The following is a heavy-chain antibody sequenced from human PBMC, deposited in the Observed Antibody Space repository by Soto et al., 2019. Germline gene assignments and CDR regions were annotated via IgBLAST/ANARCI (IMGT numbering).Heavy chain of an antibody. J-gene: IGHJ4*02. CDR1: GFTFISYD. V-gene: IGHV3-23*01. D-gene: IGHD2-2*01. Sequence: EVQLLESGGGLVPPGGSLSLSCAASGFTFISYDMSWFRQSTVKWLEWVSPICGSGGSTYYADYGRGRFTIPRDNSKNTRYLPMTILRAADTAVYYGEKRGYRHQLLYYFHYWCEGSLVTVS. CDR3: EKRGYRHQLLYYFHY. CDR2: ICGSGGST.